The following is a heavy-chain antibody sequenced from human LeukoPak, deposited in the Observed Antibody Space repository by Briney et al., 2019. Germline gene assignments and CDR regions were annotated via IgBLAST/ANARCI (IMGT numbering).Heavy chain of an antibody. J-gene: IGHJ3*02. CDR1: GDSVSSNSAT. CDR2: TYYRSKWYN. D-gene: IGHD3-16*01. CDR3: ARVGHPWGIEDAFDI. V-gene: IGHV6-1*01. Sequence: SQTLSRTCAISGDSVSSNSATWNWIRQSPLRGLEWLGRTYYRSKWYNDYAVSVKSRITINPDTSKNQFSLQLNSVTPEDTAVYYCARVGHPWGIEDAFDIWGQGTMVTVSS.